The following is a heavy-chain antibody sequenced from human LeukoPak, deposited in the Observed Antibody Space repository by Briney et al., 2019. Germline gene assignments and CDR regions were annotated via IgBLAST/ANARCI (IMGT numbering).Heavy chain of an antibody. CDR2: IIPIFGTA. D-gene: IGHD2-21*01. Sequence: ASVKVSCKASGGTFSSYAISWVRQAPGQGLEWMGGIIPIFGTANYAQKFQGRVTITTDESTSTAYMELSSLRSEDTAVYYCARCVGGGYSGCYYYYMDVWGKGTAVTVSS. CDR3: ARCVGGGYSGCYYYYMDV. V-gene: IGHV1-69*05. CDR1: GGTFSSYA. J-gene: IGHJ6*03.